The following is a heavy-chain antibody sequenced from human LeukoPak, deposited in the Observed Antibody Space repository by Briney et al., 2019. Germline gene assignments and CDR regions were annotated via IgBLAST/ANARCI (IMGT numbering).Heavy chain of an antibody. CDR1: GFTVSSNY. V-gene: IGHV3-23*01. CDR2: ISGSGGST. Sequence: PGGSLRLSCAASGFTVSSNYMSWVRQAPGKGLEWVSAISGSGGSTYYADSVKGRFTISRDNSKNTLYLQMNSLRAEDTAVYYCAKGPRMTTVTSTSNWFDPWGQGTLVTVSS. D-gene: IGHD4-17*01. J-gene: IGHJ5*02. CDR3: AKGPRMTTVTSTSNWFDP.